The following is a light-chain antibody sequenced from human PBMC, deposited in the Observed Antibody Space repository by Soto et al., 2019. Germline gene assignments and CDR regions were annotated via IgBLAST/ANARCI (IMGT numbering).Light chain of an antibody. CDR1: QSVSSSY. Sequence: ESVLTQSPGTLSLSPGERATLSCRASQSVSSSYLAWYQQKPGQAPRLLLYGASSRATGIPDRFSGSGSGTDFTLTISRLEPEDFAVYYCQQYGSSPRTFGQGTKVEI. J-gene: IGKJ1*01. CDR3: QQYGSSPRT. V-gene: IGKV3-20*01. CDR2: GAS.